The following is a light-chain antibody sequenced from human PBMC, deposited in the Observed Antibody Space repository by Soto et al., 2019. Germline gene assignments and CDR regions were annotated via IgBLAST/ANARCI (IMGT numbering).Light chain of an antibody. Sequence: DIQMTQSPSSLSASVGTRLTITCRASQSIRSYLNWYQQKPGKAPKLLIYSASTLQSGVPSRFSGRGYGTDFTLTISSLQPEDFATYYCQQTYSTPPTFGHGTRLEIK. CDR3: QQTYSTPPT. V-gene: IGKV1-39*01. CDR1: QSIRSY. J-gene: IGKJ5*01. CDR2: SAS.